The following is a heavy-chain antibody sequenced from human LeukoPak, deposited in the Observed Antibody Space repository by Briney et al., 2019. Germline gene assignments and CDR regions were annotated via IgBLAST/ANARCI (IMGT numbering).Heavy chain of an antibody. CDR1: GFTVSDNY. D-gene: IGHD1-1*01. V-gene: IGHV3-66*02. CDR2: IYSDETT. Sequence: PGGSLRLSCATSGFTVSDNYMTWVRQAPGKGLEWVSLIYSDETTNYADSVKGRFTIFRDNSKNTLYLQMNSLRGEDTAVYYCAKIDYWNPAYWGQGTLVTVSS. CDR3: AKIDYWNPAY. J-gene: IGHJ4*02.